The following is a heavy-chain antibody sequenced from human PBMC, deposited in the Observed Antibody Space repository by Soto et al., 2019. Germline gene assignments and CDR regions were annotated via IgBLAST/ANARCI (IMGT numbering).Heavy chain of an antibody. D-gene: IGHD6-19*01. CDR3: AKSQSSYSSGWYIGAGGDYGMDV. CDR2: MNPNSGNT. Sequence: ASVNVSCKASGYTFTSYDINWVRQATGQGLEWMGWMNPNSGNTGYAQKFQGRVTMTRNTSISTAYMELSSLRSEDTAVYYCAKSQSSYSSGWYIGAGGDYGMDVWGQGTTVTVSS. J-gene: IGHJ6*01. V-gene: IGHV1-8*01. CDR1: GYTFTSYD.